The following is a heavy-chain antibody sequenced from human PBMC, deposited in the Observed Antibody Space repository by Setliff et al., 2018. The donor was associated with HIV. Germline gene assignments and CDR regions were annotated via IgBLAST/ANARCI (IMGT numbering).Heavy chain of an antibody. D-gene: IGHD3-10*01. Sequence: TLSLTCTVSGGSISSSSYYWGWIRQPPGKGLEWIGSIYYSGSTYYNPSLKSRVTISVDTSKNQFSLKLSSVTAADTAVYYCARHRNLDRRGEAFDIWGQGTMVTVSS. J-gene: IGHJ3*02. CDR2: IYYSGST. CDR1: GGSISSSSYY. V-gene: IGHV4-39*01. CDR3: ARHRNLDRRGEAFDI.